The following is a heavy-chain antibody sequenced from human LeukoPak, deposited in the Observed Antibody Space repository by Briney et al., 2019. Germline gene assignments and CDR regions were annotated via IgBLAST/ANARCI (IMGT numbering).Heavy chain of an antibody. CDR3: ARSVDRSAPSPFDY. CDR1: GYRFTTYW. Sequence: GESLKISCKSSGYRFTTYWIGWVRQMPGKGLECMGIIYPGDSDTRYSPSFQGQVTISVDKSISTAYLQWSSLTASDTAIYYCARSVDRSAPSPFDYWGQGTLVTVSS. V-gene: IGHV5-51*01. CDR2: IYPGDSDT. D-gene: IGHD3-22*01. J-gene: IGHJ4*02.